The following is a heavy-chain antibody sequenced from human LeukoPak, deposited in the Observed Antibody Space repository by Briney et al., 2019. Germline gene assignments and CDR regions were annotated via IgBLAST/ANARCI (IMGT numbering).Heavy chain of an antibody. Sequence: ASAKVSCKASGYTFTGYYMHWVRQAPGQGLEWMGWINPNSGGTNYAQKFQGRVTMTRDTSISTAYMELSRLRSDDTAVYYCAKDRGTVTFDPFDIWGQGTMVTVSS. CDR2: INPNSGGT. CDR1: GYTFTGYY. CDR3: AKDRGTVTFDPFDI. J-gene: IGHJ3*02. V-gene: IGHV1-2*02. D-gene: IGHD4-17*01.